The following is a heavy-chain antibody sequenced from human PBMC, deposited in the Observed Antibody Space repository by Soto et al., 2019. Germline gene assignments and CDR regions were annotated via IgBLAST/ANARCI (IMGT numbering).Heavy chain of an antibody. D-gene: IGHD6-13*01. CDR1: NFTFSRYA. J-gene: IGHJ6*02. Sequence: PGGSLRLSCAASNFTFSRYAVHWVRQAPGKGLEWVSGISDSGKSIYYADSVEGRFTISRDNSKNTLYLQMNSLRGEDTAVYYCARDRHGSDWYTYYFYTLAVWGQGTTVTVSS. V-gene: IGHV3-23*01. CDR2: ISDSGKSI. CDR3: ARDRHGSDWYTYYFYTLAV.